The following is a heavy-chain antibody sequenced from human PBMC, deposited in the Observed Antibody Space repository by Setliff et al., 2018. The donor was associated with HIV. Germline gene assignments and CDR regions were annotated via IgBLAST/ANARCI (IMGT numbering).Heavy chain of an antibody. CDR1: GDSISSDFY. V-gene: IGHV4-38-2*02. CDR3: ARKAADVSGGGMDV. CDR2: IHPSGET. Sequence: SETLSLTCTVSGDSISSDFYWSWIRQPPGKNPEYIGYIHPSGETYYSPSLMSRLTISLDTANNRFSLRLTSATAADTAIYYCARKAADVSGGGMDVWGQGTTVTVSS. D-gene: IGHD2-15*01. J-gene: IGHJ6*02.